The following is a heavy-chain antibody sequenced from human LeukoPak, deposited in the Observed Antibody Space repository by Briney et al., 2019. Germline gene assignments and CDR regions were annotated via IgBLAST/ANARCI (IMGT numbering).Heavy chain of an antibody. CDR3: ARDFSGYDPDY. V-gene: IGHV1-18*01. CDR1: GYTSATYG. Sequence: ASVKVSCKASGYTSATYGFSWVRQAPGQGLEWMGWVNTHNGKTHYAQKIQGRVTMTTDTSTSTAYMELRSLVSDDTAVYYCARDFSGYDPDYWGQGTLVTVSS. J-gene: IGHJ4*02. CDR2: VNTHNGKT. D-gene: IGHD5-12*01.